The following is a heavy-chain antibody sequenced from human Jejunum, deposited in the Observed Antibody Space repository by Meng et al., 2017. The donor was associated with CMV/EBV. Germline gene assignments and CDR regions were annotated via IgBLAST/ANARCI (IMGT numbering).Heavy chain of an antibody. CDR2: IYFSGST. D-gene: IGHD1-26*01. J-gene: IGHJ4*02. CDR1: GGTISSSSHY. CDR3: ARQIWEPKVADS. Sequence: VSGGTISSSSHYWVWMRQPPGKGLEWIGNIYFSGSTHYEPSLESRVTISVDTSKNQYSLRLTSVTAADTAVYYCARQIWEPKVADSWGRGTLVTVSS. V-gene: IGHV4-39*01.